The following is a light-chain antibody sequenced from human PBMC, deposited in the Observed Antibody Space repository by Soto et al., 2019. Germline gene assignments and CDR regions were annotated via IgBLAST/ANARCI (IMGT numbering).Light chain of an antibody. CDR3: RSYTSSSTPLV. V-gene: IGLV2-14*01. J-gene: IGLJ3*02. Sequence: QSALTQPASVSGSPGQSITISCTGTSSDVGGYNYVSWYQQHPGKAAKLMIYDVTNRPSGVSNRFSGSKSGNTASLTISGLQAEDAADYYCRSYTSSSTPLVFGGGTKLTVL. CDR2: DVT. CDR1: SSDVGGYNY.